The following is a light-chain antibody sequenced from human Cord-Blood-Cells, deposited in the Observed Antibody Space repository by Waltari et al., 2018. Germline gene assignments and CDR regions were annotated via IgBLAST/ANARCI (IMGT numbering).Light chain of an antibody. V-gene: IGKV1-5*03. CDR1: QRISSW. CDR2: QAS. CDR3: KQYNSYSWT. Sequence: DIQMTQSPSTLSASVGDRVTITCRASQRISSWLAWYQQKPGKAPKRLIYQASSLESGVPSRCSGSGSGTEFTLTISSLLPDDFATYYCKQYNSYSWTFRQGTKVEI. J-gene: IGKJ1*01.